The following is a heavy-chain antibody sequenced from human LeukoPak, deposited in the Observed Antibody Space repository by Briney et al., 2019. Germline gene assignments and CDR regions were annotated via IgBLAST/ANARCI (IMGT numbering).Heavy chain of an antibody. D-gene: IGHD3-3*01. J-gene: IGHJ4*02. V-gene: IGHV3-23*01. CDR3: ARTESYDFWSGYYSSYFDY. CDR1: GFTFSSYA. CDR2: ISGSGGST. Sequence: GGSLRFSCAASGFTFSSYAMSWVRQAPGKGLEWVSAISGSGGSTYYADSVKGRFTISRDNSKNTLYLQMNSLRAEDTAVYYCARTESYDFWSGYYSSYFDYWGQGTLVTVSS.